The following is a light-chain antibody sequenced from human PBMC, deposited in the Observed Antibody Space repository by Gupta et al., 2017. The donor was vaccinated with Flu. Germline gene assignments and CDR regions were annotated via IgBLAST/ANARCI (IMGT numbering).Light chain of an antibody. Sequence: PSSLSASVGDRVTITCRASQDIGSYLAWYQQKSGKTPKLLIYAASSLQSGVPPRFAASGSGSVFTLTIISLQPEDVATYYCQKYNSAPPTFGGGTKVELK. CDR3: QKYNSAPPT. CDR1: QDIGSY. V-gene: IGKV1-27*01. J-gene: IGKJ4*01. CDR2: AAS.